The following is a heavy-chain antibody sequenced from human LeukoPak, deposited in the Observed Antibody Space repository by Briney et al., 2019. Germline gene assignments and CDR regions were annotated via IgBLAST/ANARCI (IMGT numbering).Heavy chain of an antibody. J-gene: IGHJ4*02. D-gene: IGHD6-13*01. V-gene: IGHV3-48*03. Sequence: GGSLRLSCAASGFTFNSYEMNWVRQAPGKGLEWVSYIDSGNTIYYADSVKGRFTFSRDNAKNSLYLQLNSLRAEDTAVYYCARGSTGSSFKGFDYWGQGTLVTVSS. CDR3: ARGSTGSSFKGFDY. CDR2: IDSGNTI. CDR1: GFTFNSYE.